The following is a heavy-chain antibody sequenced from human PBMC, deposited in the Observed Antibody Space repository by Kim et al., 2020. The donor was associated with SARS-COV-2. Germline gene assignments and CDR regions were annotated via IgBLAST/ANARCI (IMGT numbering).Heavy chain of an antibody. CDR2: IYYSGST. J-gene: IGHJ3*02. V-gene: IGHV4-39*01. CDR3: AIHIAVAGYDAFDI. D-gene: IGHD6-19*01. CDR1: GGSISSSSYY. Sequence: SETLSLTCTVSGGSISSSSYYWGWIRQPPGKGLEWIGSIYYSGSTYYNPSLKSRVTISVDTSKNQFSLKLSSVTAADTAVYYCAIHIAVAGYDAFDIWG.